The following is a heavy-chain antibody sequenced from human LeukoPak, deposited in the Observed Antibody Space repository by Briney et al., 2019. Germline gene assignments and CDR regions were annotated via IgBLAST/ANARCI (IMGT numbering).Heavy chain of an antibody. CDR2: ISTYNGDT. V-gene: IGHV1-18*04. Sequence: GASVKVSCKASGYTFTGYYMHWVRQAPGQGLEWMGWISTYNGDTNYAQKFQGRVTMTTDTSTSTAYIELRSLTSDDTAAYYCARDWWGYDVLTGDNWFDPWGQGTLVTVSS. J-gene: IGHJ5*02. D-gene: IGHD3-9*01. CDR1: GYTFTGYY. CDR3: ARDWWGYDVLTGDNWFDP.